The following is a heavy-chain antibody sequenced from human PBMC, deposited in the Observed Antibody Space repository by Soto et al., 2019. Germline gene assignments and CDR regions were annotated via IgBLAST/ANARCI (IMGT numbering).Heavy chain of an antibody. CDR2: ISAYNGKT. J-gene: IGHJ4*02. CDR3: AKEQPQYYYDSSGYFDY. V-gene: IGHV1-18*01. Sequence: QVQPVQSGAEVKKPVASVKVSCKASGYTFTSYGISWVRQAPGQGLEWMGWISAYNGKTNYAQKLQGRVTMTTDTSTRTADIERMSLKPDGTAVYCCAKEQPQYYYDSSGYFDYWGQGTLVTVSS. D-gene: IGHD3-22*01. CDR1: GYTFTSYG.